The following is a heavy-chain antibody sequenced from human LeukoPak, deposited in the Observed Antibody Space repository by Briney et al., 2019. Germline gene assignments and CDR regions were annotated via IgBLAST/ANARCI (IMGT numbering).Heavy chain of an antibody. CDR3: ARDLPACGGDCY. J-gene: IGHJ4*02. CDR2: INPSGGST. D-gene: IGHD2-21*02. V-gene: IGHV1-46*01. CDR1: GYTFTSYG. Sequence: ASVKVSCKASGYTFTSYGISWVRQAPGQGLEWMGIINPSGGSTSYAQKFQGRVTMTRDMSTSTVYMELSSLRSEDTAVYYCARDLPACGGDCYWGQGTLVTVSS.